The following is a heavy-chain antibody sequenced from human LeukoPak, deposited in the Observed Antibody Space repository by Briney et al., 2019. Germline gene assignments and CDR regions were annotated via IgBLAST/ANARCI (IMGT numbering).Heavy chain of an antibody. Sequence: SETLSLTCTVSGGSISSRTYYWGWIRQPPGKGLEWIGTIYYSGSTYYNPSLKSRVTISVDTSKNQFSLKLSSVTAADTAVYYCARDLGIVGPNYFDYWGQGTLVTVSS. CDR3: ARDLGIVGPNYFDY. CDR2: IYYSGST. J-gene: IGHJ4*02. V-gene: IGHV4-39*07. CDR1: GGSISSRTYY. D-gene: IGHD3-22*01.